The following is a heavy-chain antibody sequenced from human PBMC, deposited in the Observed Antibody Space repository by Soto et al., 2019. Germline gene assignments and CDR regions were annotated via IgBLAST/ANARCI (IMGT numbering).Heavy chain of an antibody. D-gene: IGHD7-27*01. V-gene: IGHV4-31*03. CDR2: IYYSGST. Sequence: PSETLSLTCTVSGGSISSGGYYWSWIRQHPGKGLEWIGYIYYSGSTYYNPSLKSRVTISVDTSKNQFSLKLSSVTAADTAVYYCASLRNWAEDAFDIWGQGTMVTVSS. CDR1: GGSISSGGYY. J-gene: IGHJ3*02. CDR3: ASLRNWAEDAFDI.